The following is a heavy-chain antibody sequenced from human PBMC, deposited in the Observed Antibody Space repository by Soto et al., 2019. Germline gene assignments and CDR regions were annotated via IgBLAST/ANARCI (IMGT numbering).Heavy chain of an antibody. CDR3: AKGYYYDSSGYPNPKDPFDY. D-gene: IGHD3-22*01. V-gene: IGHV3-23*01. J-gene: IGHJ4*02. Sequence: GGSLRLSCAASGFTFSSYAMSWVRQAPGKGLEWVSAISGSGGSTYYADSVKGRFTISRDNSKNTLYLQMNSLRAEDTAVYYCAKGYYYDSSGYPNPKDPFDYWGQGTLVTVSS. CDR2: ISGSGGST. CDR1: GFTFSSYA.